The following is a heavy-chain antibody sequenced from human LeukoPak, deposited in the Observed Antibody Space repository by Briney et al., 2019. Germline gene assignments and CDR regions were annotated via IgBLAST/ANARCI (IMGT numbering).Heavy chain of an antibody. V-gene: IGHV4-39*07. CDR1: GGSISTSNYY. Sequence: SETLSLTCTVSGGSISTSNYYWGWIRQPPGKGLEWIGNIFYSGSTYYSPSLRSRVTISLDTSKNQFSLKLSSVTAADTAVYNCARVFVDNDYWGQGTLVTVSS. CDR2: IFYSGST. D-gene: IGHD5-12*01. CDR3: ARVFVDNDY. J-gene: IGHJ4*02.